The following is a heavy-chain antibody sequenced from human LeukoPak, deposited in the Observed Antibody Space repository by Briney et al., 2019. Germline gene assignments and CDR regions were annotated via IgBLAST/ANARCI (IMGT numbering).Heavy chain of an antibody. CDR2: ISAYDGNT. J-gene: IGHJ6*02. D-gene: IGHD2-2*01. CDR3: ARSMGDCSSTSCYRIDEYYYYGMDV. CDR1: GGTFSSYA. Sequence: GASVKVSCKASGGTFSSYAISWVRQAPGQGLEWMGWISAYDGNTNYAQKLQGRVTMTTDTSTSTAYMELRSLRSDDTAVYYCARSMGDCSSTSCYRIDEYYYYGMDVWGQGTTVTVSS. V-gene: IGHV1-18*01.